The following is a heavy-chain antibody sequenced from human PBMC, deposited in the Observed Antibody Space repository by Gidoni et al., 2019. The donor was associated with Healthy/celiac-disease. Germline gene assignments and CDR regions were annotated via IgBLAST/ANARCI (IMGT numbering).Heavy chain of an antibody. CDR1: GYTFTGYY. CDR2: INPNSGGT. J-gene: IGHJ4*02. V-gene: IGHV1-2*02. CDR3: ARATGRRGSVVDY. Sequence: QVQLVQSGAEVKKPGASLKVSCQAYGYTFTGYYMPWVRQAPGQGLEWMGWINPNSGGTNYAQKFQGRVTMTRDTSISTAYMELSRLRSDDTAVYYCARATGRRGSVVDYWGQGTLVTVSS. D-gene: IGHD1-26*01.